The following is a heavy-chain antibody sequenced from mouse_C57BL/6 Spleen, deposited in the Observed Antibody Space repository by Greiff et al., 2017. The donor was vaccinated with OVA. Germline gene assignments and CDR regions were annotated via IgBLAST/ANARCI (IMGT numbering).Heavy chain of an antibody. CDR1: GYTFTSYT. J-gene: IGHJ2*01. CDR2: ISGGGGNT. CDR3: ARHAYDGYYGY. V-gene: IGHV5-9*01. D-gene: IGHD2-3*01. Sequence: EVMLVESGGGLVKPGASLKLSCAASGYTFTSYTMSWVHQTPEKRLEWVATISGGGGNTYYPESVKGRSTFSADNANNTLYLQMSSLRSEDTAVYYCARHAYDGYYGYWGQGTTLTVSS.